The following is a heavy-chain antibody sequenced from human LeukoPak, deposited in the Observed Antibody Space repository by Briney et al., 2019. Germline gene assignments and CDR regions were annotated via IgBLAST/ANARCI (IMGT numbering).Heavy chain of an antibody. V-gene: IGHV1-2*02. CDR1: GYTFTGYY. J-gene: IGHJ4*02. CDR2: INANSGGT. CDR3: ATLLSNAAFDY. D-gene: IGHD6-25*01. Sequence: ASVKVSCKASGYTFTGYYIHWVRQAPGQGPECMGWINANSGGTNYAQKFQGRVTMTRDTSISTAYMELSRLRSDDTAVYYCATLLSNAAFDYWGQGTLVTVSS.